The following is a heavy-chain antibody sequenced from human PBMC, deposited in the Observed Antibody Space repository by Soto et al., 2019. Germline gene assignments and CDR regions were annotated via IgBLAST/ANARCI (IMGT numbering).Heavy chain of an antibody. CDR1: GGLFSSYA. V-gene: IGHV1-69*01. D-gene: IGHD3-22*01. CDR2: IIPVFSTA. Sequence: QEQLVQSGAEVKKPGSSMKVSCEASGGLFSSYAITWVRQAPGQGLEWMGGIIPVFSTAYYAQKLQGRVTITADESTNTAYMGLSSLRSEDTAMYYCARGGSGYVWFNEFWGQGSLVTVSS. CDR3: ARGGSGYVWFNEF. J-gene: IGHJ4*02.